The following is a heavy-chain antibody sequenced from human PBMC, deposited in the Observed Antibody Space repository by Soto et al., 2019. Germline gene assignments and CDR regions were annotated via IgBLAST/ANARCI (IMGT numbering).Heavy chain of an antibody. CDR1: GGSISSGGYY. CDR3: ARDEARPRADAFDI. J-gene: IGHJ3*02. D-gene: IGHD6-6*01. CDR2: IYYSGST. V-gene: IGHV4-31*03. Sequence: QVQLQESGPGLVKPSQTLSLTCTVSGGSISSGGYYWSWIRQHPGKGLEWIGYIYYSGSTYYNPSLKGRITISVDTSKNQFSLKLSSVTAADTAVYYCARDEARPRADAFDIWGQGTMVTVSS.